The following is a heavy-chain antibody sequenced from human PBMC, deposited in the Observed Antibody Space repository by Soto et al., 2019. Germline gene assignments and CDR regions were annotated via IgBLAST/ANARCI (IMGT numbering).Heavy chain of an antibody. Sequence: SVKVSCKASGYTFASYGVSWVRQAPGQGLEWMGRIIPILGIANYAQKFQGRVTITADKSTSTAYMELSSLRSEDTAVYYCAREGYGSGSYYNQYNWFDPWGQGTLVTVSS. CDR1: GYTFASYG. CDR3: AREGYGSGSYYNQYNWFDP. V-gene: IGHV1-69*04. D-gene: IGHD3-10*01. CDR2: IIPILGIA. J-gene: IGHJ5*02.